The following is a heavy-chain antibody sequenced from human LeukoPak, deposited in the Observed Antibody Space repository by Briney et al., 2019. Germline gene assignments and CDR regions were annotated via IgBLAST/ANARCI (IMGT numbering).Heavy chain of an antibody. CDR3: ARGGHSSFDY. CDR1: GFTFSNFW. V-gene: IGHV3-74*01. D-gene: IGHD3-16*01. CDR2: ITSDGSNI. J-gene: IGHJ4*02. Sequence: PGGSLRLSCAASGFTFSNFWLHWVRQAPGKGLEWVSRITSDGSNINYADSVQSRFTNSRDNAKNTLYLQVNSLRAEDTAVYYSARGGHSSFDYWGQGALVTVSS.